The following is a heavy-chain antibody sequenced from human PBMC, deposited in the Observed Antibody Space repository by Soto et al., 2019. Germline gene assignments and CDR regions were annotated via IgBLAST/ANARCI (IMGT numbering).Heavy chain of an antibody. D-gene: IGHD3-3*01. CDR2: IYYSGST. CDR1: GGSISSGGYY. Sequence: SETLSLTCTVSGGSISSGGYYWSWIRQHPGKGLEWIGYIYYSGSTYYNPSLKSRVTISVDTSKNQFSLYLEMSSLRGEDTAVYYCAKDQSSLFRSGSGMDVWGQGTTVTVSS. J-gene: IGHJ6*02. V-gene: IGHV4-31*03. CDR3: AKDQSSLFRSGSGMDV.